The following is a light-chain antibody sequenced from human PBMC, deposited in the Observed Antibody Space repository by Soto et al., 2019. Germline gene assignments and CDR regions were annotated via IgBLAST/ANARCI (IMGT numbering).Light chain of an antibody. V-gene: IGKV1-5*01. CDR1: QSISSW. J-gene: IGKJ1*01. Sequence: DIQMIQSPFTLSASAGDRVTITCRASQSISSWLAWYQQKPGKAPNLLIYHASSVKSGVPSRFSGSGSGTEFTLTISSLQPDDFATYYCQEYNSYSRTFGQGTKVDIK. CDR2: HAS. CDR3: QEYNSYSRT.